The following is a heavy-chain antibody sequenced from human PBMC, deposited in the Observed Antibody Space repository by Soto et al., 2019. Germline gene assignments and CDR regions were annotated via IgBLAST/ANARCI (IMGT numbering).Heavy chain of an antibody. Sequence: PVGSLRLSCAASGFTFSSYWMSWVRQAPGKGLEWVANIKQDGSEKYYVDSVKGRFTISRDNAKNSLYLQMNSLRAEDTAVYYCARGHYDFWSGYSYGMDVWGQGTTVTVSS. D-gene: IGHD3-3*01. V-gene: IGHV3-7*03. CDR1: GFTFSSYW. J-gene: IGHJ6*02. CDR3: ARGHYDFWSGYSYGMDV. CDR2: IKQDGSEK.